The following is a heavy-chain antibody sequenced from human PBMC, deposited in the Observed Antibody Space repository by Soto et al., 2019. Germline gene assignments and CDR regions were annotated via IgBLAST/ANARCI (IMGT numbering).Heavy chain of an antibody. CDR3: ARLGAAPTYYFDY. V-gene: IGHV4-59*08. J-gene: IGHJ4*02. D-gene: IGHD6-6*01. CDR2: IYYSGST. CDR1: GGSISSYY. Sequence: SETLSLTCTVSGGSISSYYWSWIRQPPGKGLEWIGYIYYSGSTNYNPSLKSRVTISVDTSKNQFSLKLSSVTAADTAVYYCARLGAAPTYYFDYWGQGTLVTVSS.